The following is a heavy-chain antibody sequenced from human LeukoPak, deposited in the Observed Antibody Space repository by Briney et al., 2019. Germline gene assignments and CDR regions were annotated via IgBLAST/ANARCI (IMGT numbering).Heavy chain of an antibody. Sequence: SSETLSLTCTVSGGSISSSSYYWGWIRQPPGKGLEWIGRIYYSGSTYYNPSLKSRVTISVDTSKNQFSLKLSSVTAADTAVYYCARLKEEVLWFGELSYGMDVWGQGTTVTVSS. CDR1: GGSISSSSYY. J-gene: IGHJ6*02. D-gene: IGHD3-10*01. CDR2: IYYSGST. V-gene: IGHV4-39*01. CDR3: ARLKEEVLWFGELSYGMDV.